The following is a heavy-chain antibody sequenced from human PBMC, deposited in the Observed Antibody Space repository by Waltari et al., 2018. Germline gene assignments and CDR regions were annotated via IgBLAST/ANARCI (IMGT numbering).Heavy chain of an antibody. CDR2: IWYDGSNK. J-gene: IGHJ4*02. CDR1: GFTFSSYG. D-gene: IGHD3-22*01. CDR3: ARDRSVTMIVPGPFDY. Sequence: QVQLVESGGGVVQPGRSLRLSCAASGFTFSSYGMHWVRQAPGKGLEWVAVIWYDGSNKYYADSVKGRFTISRDNSKNTLYLQMNSLRAEDTAVYYCARDRSVTMIVPGPFDYWGQGTLVTVSS. V-gene: IGHV3-33*01.